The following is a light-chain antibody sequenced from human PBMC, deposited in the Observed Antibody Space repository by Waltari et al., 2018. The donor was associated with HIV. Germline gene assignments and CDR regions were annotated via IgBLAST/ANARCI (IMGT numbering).Light chain of an antibody. J-gene: IGKJ2*01. CDR1: QSLSNN. V-gene: IGKV3-15*01. CDR2: AAS. Sequence: IVMTQSPATLSVSPGARATLSCRASQSLSNNLAWYQQKFGQAPRLLIYAASTRATGIPARFSGSGSGTEFTLTISSLQSEDSAIYYCQQYSYWPPYTFGQGTKLEI. CDR3: QQYSYWPPYT.